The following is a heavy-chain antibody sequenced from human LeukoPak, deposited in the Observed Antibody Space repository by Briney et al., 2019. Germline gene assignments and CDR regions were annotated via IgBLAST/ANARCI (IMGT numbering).Heavy chain of an antibody. CDR2: ISWNSGSI. CDR1: GFTFDGYA. D-gene: IGHD5-24*01. J-gene: IGHJ4*02. Sequence: GGSLRLSCAASGFTFDGYAMHWVRQAPGKGLERVSGISWNSGSIGYADSVKGRFTISRDNAKSSLYLQMNSLRAEDTALYYCAKDGRDGYNFVTGYFDYWGQGTLVTVSS. CDR3: AKDGRDGYNFVTGYFDY. V-gene: IGHV3-9*01.